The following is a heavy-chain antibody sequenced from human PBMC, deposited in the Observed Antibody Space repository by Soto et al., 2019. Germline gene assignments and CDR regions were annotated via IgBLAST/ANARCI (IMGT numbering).Heavy chain of an antibody. V-gene: IGHV3-23*01. CDR3: AKQARDFWSGFQPEYYFDY. J-gene: IGHJ4*02. CDR2: ISGSGGST. Sequence: PGGSLRLSCAASGFTFSSYAMSWVRQAPGKGLEWVSAISGSGGSTYYADSVKGRFTISRDNSKNTLYLQMNSLRAEDTAVYYCAKQARDFWSGFQPEYYFDYWGQGTLVTVSS. CDR1: GFTFSSYA. D-gene: IGHD3-3*01.